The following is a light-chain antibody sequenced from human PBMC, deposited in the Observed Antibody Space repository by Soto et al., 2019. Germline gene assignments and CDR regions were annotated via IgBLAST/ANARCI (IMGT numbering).Light chain of an antibody. CDR2: GAS. CDR1: QSVSSN. Sequence: EIVMTQSQGTLSVSPGRRSTLSCRASQSVSSNLAWYQQKPGQAPRILIYGASTRATGIPARFSGSGSGTDFTLTISRLEPEDFAVYYCQHYGETPITFGLGTRLEIK. J-gene: IGKJ5*01. CDR3: QHYGETPIT. V-gene: IGKV3-15*01.